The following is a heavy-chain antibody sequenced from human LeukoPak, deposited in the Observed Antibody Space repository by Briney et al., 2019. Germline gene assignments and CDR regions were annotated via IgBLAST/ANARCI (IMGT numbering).Heavy chain of an antibody. CDR1: GGTFSSYA. CDR2: IIPIFGTA. V-gene: IGHV1-69*01. CDR3: ARSLPHENITIFGVPPDY. D-gene: IGHD3-3*01. Sequence: SVKVSCKASGGTFSSYAISWVRRAPGRGLEWMGGIIPIFGTANYAQKFQGRVTITADESTSTAYMELSSLRSEDTAVYYCARSLPHENITIFGVPPDYWGQGTLVTVSS. J-gene: IGHJ4*02.